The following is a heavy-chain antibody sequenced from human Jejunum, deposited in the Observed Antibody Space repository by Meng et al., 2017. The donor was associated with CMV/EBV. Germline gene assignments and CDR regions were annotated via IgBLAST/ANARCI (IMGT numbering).Heavy chain of an antibody. D-gene: IGHD1-26*01. J-gene: IGHJ4*02. V-gene: IGHV2-5*02. CDR1: GFSPSTSGEG. Sequence: EPGPTLDKPTQTLTLTCSFSGFSPSTSGEGVGWIRPPPGKALEWLALIYRGDDKRYSPSLNSRLTIAKDTSKNEVVLTLTNMGPIDTGTYYCAHFVGGYYPSRPDYWGQGTLVTVSS. CDR2: IYRGDDK. CDR3: AHFVGGYYPSRPDY.